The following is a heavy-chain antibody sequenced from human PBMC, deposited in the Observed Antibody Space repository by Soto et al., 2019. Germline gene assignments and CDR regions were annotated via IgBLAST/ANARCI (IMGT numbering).Heavy chain of an antibody. CDR1: GYNXTNYW. CDR3: ARRRLNDWYFDL. V-gene: IGHV5-51*01. J-gene: IGHJ2*01. Sequence: GESLKISCKGSGYNXTNYWIGWVRQMPGKGLEWMGIIYPGDSDTRYSPSFQGQVTISADKSISTAYLQWSSLKASDTAMYYCARRRLNDWYFDLWGRGTLVTVSS. CDR2: IYPGDSDT.